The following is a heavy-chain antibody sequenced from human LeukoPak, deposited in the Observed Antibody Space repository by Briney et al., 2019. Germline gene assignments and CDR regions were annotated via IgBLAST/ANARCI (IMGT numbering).Heavy chain of an antibody. V-gene: IGHV4-39*01. Sequence: SETLSLTCTVSGVSISSSNSYWGWIRQPPGKGLEWIGSIYYSGNTYYNASLKSQVSISIDTSKNQFSLRLTSVTAADTGVYYCARQTGSGLFILPGGQGTLVTVSS. CDR1: GVSISSSNSY. J-gene: IGHJ4*02. CDR2: IYYSGNT. CDR3: ARQTGSGLFILP. D-gene: IGHD3/OR15-3a*01.